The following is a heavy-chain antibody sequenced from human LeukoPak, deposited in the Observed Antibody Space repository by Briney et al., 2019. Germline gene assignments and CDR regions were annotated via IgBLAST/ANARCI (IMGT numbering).Heavy chain of an antibody. V-gene: IGHV1-2*04. CDR1: GYTFTGYY. D-gene: IGHD2-8*01. Sequence: ASVKVSCKASGYTFTGYYMHWVRQAPGQGLEWIGWINPNSGGTNYAQKFQGWVTMTRDTSISTAYMELSRLRSDDTAVYYCARGYCTNGVCYGYFDYWGQGTLVTVSS. J-gene: IGHJ4*02. CDR3: ARGYCTNGVCYGYFDY. CDR2: INPNSGGT.